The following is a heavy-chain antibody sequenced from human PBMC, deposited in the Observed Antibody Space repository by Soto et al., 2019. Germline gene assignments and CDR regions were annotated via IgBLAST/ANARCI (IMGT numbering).Heavy chain of an antibody. CDR2: IYSGGST. V-gene: IGHV3-53*01. Sequence: EVQLVESGGGLIQLGGSLRLSCAASGFTVSSNYMSWVRQAPGKGLEWVSVIYSGGSTYYADSVKGRFTISRDNSKNTLYLQMNSLRAEDTDVYYCARDRVESGYPEYFQHWGQGTLVTVSS. J-gene: IGHJ1*01. D-gene: IGHD3-22*01. CDR3: ARDRVESGYPEYFQH. CDR1: GFTVSSNY.